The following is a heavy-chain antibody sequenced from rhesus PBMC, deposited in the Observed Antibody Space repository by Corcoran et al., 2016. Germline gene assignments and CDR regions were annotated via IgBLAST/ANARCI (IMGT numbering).Heavy chain of an antibody. J-gene: IGHJ4*01. Sequence: QVQLQESGPGLVKPSETLSLSCAVSGGSISDSYYWNWIRQPPGKGLEWIGNIYGSSGSTYYHPSLKRRVTISEDTSQNQFSLKLSSVTAADTAVYYCASPDYWGQGVLVTVSS. CDR3: ASPDY. CDR2: IYGSSGST. V-gene: IGHV4S7*01. CDR1: GGSISDSYY.